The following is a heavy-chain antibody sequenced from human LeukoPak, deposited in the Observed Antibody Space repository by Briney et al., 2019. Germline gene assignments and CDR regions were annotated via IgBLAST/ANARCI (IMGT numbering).Heavy chain of an antibody. CDR3: ARDSHYYDTPSSTFDY. D-gene: IGHD3-22*01. V-gene: IGHV1-18*01. CDR2: ISAYNGNT. CDR1: GYTFTSYG. J-gene: IGHJ4*02. Sequence: GASVKVSCKASGYTFTSYGISWVRQAPGQGLEWMGWISAYNGNTNYAQKLQGRVTMTTDTSTSTAYMELRSLRSDDTAVYYCARDSHYYDTPSSTFDYWGQGTLVTVSS.